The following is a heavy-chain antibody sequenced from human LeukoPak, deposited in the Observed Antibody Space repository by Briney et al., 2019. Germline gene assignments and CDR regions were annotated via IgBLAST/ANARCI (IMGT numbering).Heavy chain of an antibody. D-gene: IGHD4-17*01. CDR1: GGSFSGYY. Sequence: SETLSLTCAVYGGSFSGYYWSWIRQPPGKGLEWIGEINHSGSTNYNPSPKSRVTISVDTSKNQFSLKLSSVTAADTAVYYCARVGSDRYGEENKNWFDPWGQGTLVTVSS. J-gene: IGHJ5*02. CDR3: ARVGSDRYGEENKNWFDP. CDR2: INHSGST. V-gene: IGHV4-34*01.